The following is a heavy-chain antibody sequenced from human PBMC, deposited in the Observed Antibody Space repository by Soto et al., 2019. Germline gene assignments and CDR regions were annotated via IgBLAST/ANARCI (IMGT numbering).Heavy chain of an antibody. Sequence: QVQLQESGPGLVKPSGTLSLTCAVSGGSISSSNWWSWVRQPPGKGLEWIGEIYHSGSTNYNPSPKSRVTISLATSKDQFSPKLSSATAADTAVYYCARDPISIDYYASGVEGGYFDYWGQGTLVTVSS. D-gene: IGHD3-10*01. J-gene: IGHJ4*02. CDR2: IYHSGST. CDR3: ARDPISIDYYASGVEGGYFDY. V-gene: IGHV4-4*02. CDR1: GGSISSSNW.